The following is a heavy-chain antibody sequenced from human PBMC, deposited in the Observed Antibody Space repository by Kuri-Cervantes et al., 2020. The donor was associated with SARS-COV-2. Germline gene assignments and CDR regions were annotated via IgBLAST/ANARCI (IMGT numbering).Heavy chain of an antibody. J-gene: IGHJ4*02. CDR2: VSWNSGSI. V-gene: IGHV3-9*01. CDR1: GFTFSNSD. Sequence: SLKISCAASGFTFSNSDMNWVRQAPGKGLEWVSGVSWNSGSIGYADSVKGRFTISRENTNDSLYLQMNRMRADDTALYYCTTGSHDYYANGDYWGQGTMVTVSS. CDR3: TTGSHDYYANGDY. D-gene: IGHD2-21*02.